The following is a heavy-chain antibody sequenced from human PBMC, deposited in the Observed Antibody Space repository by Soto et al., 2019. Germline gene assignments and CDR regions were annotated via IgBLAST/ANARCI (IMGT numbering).Heavy chain of an antibody. D-gene: IGHD3-10*01. J-gene: IGHJ6*02. Sequence: GGSLRLSCAASGFTFSSYGMHWVRQAPGKGLEWVAVISYDGSNKYYADSVKGRFTISRDNSKNTLYLQMNSLRAEDTAVYYCAKEVLLWFGESKEEDYYGMDVWGQGTTVTVSS. CDR2: ISYDGSNK. CDR1: GFTFSSYG. CDR3: AKEVLLWFGESKEEDYYGMDV. V-gene: IGHV3-30*18.